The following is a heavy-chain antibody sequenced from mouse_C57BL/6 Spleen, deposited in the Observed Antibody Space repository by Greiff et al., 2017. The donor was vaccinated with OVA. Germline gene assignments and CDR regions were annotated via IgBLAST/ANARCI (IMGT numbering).Heavy chain of an antibody. CDR1: GYAFSSSW. CDR3: ARNYGSSYEYYFDY. Sequence: VQLQQSGPELVKPGASVKISCKASGYAFSSSWMNWVKQRPGKGLEWIGRIYPGDGDTNYNGKFKGKATLTADKSSSTAYMQLSSLTSEDSAVYFCARNYGSSYEYYFDYWGQGTTLTVSS. V-gene: IGHV1-82*01. D-gene: IGHD1-1*01. CDR2: IYPGDGDT. J-gene: IGHJ2*01.